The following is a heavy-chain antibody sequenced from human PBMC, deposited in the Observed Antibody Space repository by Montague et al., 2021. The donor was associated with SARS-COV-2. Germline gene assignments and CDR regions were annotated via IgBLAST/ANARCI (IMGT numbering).Heavy chain of an antibody. D-gene: IGHD3-16*01. CDR1: GASIDTGNHY. V-gene: IGHV4-61*09. J-gene: IGHJ6*02. CDR3: GRDSVSYGLDV. Sequence: LSLTCRVSGASIDTGNHYWTWIRQSAGQGLEWIGNIYNSGPTNYNPSLKSRVTISLDRAKNHFSLLLGSVTAADTATYYCGRDSVSYGLDVWGQGTTVTVSS. CDR2: IYNSGPT.